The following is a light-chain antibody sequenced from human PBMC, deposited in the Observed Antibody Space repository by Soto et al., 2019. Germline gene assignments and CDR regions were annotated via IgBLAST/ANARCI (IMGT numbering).Light chain of an antibody. CDR2: LNSDGSH. Sequence: QLVLTQSPSASASLGASVKLTCTLSSGHNSYAIAWHQQQPEKGPRYLMKLNSDGSHSKGDGIPDRFSGSSSGAERYLTIPSLQSEDEADYYCQTWGTGIQVFGTGTKLTVL. V-gene: IGLV4-69*01. J-gene: IGLJ1*01. CDR3: QTWGTGIQV. CDR1: SGHNSYA.